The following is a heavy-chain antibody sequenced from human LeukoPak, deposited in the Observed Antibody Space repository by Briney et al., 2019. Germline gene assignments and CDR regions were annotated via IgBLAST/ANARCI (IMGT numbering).Heavy chain of an antibody. CDR1: GFTFDDYG. J-gene: IGHJ4*02. CDR2: INWNGGST. CDR3: ARVFFGEKPGVIDY. D-gene: IGHD3-3*01. V-gene: IGHV3-20*04. Sequence: PGGSLRLSCAASGFTFDDYGMSWVRQAPGKGLEWVSGINWNGGSTGYADSVKGRFTISRDNAKNYLYLQMNSLRAEDTALYYCARVFFGEKPGVIDYWGQGTLVTVSS.